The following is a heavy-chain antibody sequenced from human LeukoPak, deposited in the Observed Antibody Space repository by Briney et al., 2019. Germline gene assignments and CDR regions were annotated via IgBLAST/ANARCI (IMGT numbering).Heavy chain of an antibody. CDR2: IHYSGAS. V-gene: IGHV4-59*07. D-gene: IGHD3-9*01. CDR1: GGSITNDY. J-gene: IGHJ4*02. Sequence: PSDTLALTCTVSGGSITNDYFSWIQQPPGKGLEWIGYIHYSGASHYNPSLKSRLTISVDTSKNQFSLKLSSVTAADAALYYCTRSGRFDVLTGHYIDKWSQGTLVTVSS. CDR3: TRSGRFDVLTGHYIDK.